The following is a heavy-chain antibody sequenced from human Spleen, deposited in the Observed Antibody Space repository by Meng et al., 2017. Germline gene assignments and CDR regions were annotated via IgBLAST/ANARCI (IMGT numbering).Heavy chain of an antibody. CDR1: GGSISSNAHY. V-gene: IGHV4-39*07. J-gene: IGHJ4*02. CDR3: ARAGRFERQYYFDY. Sequence: SETLSLTCTVSGGSISSNAHYWGWIRQPPGRGLEWIGSMFYSGSTYYYPPLKSRVTISLDTSKNQFSLKLSSVTAADTAVYYCARAGRFERQYYFDYWGQGTLVTVSS. CDR2: MFYSGST. D-gene: IGHD3-9*01.